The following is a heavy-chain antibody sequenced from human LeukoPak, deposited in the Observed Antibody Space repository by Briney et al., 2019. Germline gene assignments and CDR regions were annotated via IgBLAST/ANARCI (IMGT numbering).Heavy chain of an antibody. CDR1: GGSISSGGYY. D-gene: IGHD3-22*01. Sequence: SETLSLTCTVSGGSISSGGYYWSWIRQRPGKGLEWIGSVYYSGSTYYNPSLKSRVTISVDTSKNQYSLTLSSVTAADTAVFYCARRPDYYDSSGHFYVEAFHIWGQGTMVTVSS. V-gene: IGHV4-39*01. CDR2: VYYSGST. J-gene: IGHJ3*02. CDR3: ARRPDYYDSSGHFYVEAFHI.